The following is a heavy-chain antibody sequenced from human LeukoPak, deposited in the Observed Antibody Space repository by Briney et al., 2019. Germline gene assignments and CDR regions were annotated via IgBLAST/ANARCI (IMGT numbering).Heavy chain of an antibody. CDR1: GGSVSSGSYY. CDR3: ARERHGAPGYFDAFDI. D-gene: IGHD5-12*01. Sequence: SETLSLTCTVSGGSVSSGSYYWSWIRQPPGKGLEWIGYIYYSGSTNYNPSLKSRVTISVDTSKNQFSLKLSSVTAADTAVYYCARERHGAPGYFDAFDIWGQGTMVTVSS. V-gene: IGHV4-61*01. CDR2: IYYSGST. J-gene: IGHJ3*02.